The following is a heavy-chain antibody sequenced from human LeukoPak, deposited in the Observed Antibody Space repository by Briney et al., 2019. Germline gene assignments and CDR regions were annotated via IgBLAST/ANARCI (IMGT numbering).Heavy chain of an antibody. D-gene: IGHD3-22*01. CDR1: GGSFSGYY. CDR3: ARPYYDSSKYYFDY. Sequence: PSETLSLTCAVYGGSFSGYYWSWIRQPPGKGLEWIGEINHSGSTNYNPSLKSRVTISVDTSKNQFSLKLSSVTAADTAVYYCARPYYDSSKYYFDYWGQGTLVTVSS. V-gene: IGHV4-34*01. CDR2: INHSGST. J-gene: IGHJ4*02.